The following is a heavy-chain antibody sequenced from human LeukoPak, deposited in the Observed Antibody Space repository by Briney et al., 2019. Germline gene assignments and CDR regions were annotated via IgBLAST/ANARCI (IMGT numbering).Heavy chain of an antibody. Sequence: GASVKVSCKASGGTFSSYAISWVRQAPGQGLEWMGGIIPIFGTANYAQKFQGRVTITADESTSTAYMELSSLRSEDMAVYYCARETMVRGVTHFDYWGQGTLVTVSS. CDR3: ARETMVRGVTHFDY. D-gene: IGHD3-10*01. CDR2: IIPIFGTA. J-gene: IGHJ4*02. V-gene: IGHV1-69*13. CDR1: GGTFSSYA.